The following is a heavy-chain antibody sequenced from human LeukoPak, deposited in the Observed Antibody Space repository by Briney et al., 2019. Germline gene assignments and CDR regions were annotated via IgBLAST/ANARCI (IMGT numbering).Heavy chain of an antibody. CDR1: GYTFTGYY. V-gene: IGHV1-2*06. CDR3: AGDSSADAFDI. D-gene: IGHD6-19*01. J-gene: IGHJ3*02. CDR2: INPNSGGT. Sequence: ASVKVSCKASGYTFTGYYMHLVRQAPGQGLEWMGRINPNSGGTNYAQKFQGRVTMTRDTSISTAYMELSRLRSDDTAVYYCAGDSSADAFDIWGQGTMVTVSS.